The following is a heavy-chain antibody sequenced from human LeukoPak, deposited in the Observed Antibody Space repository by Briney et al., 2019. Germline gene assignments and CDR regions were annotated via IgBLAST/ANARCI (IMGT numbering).Heavy chain of an antibody. CDR2: IYYSGST. D-gene: IGHD3-3*01. CDR3: ARGLNYDLSP. CDR1: GDSISSYY. Sequence: SETLSLTCTVSGDSISSYYWSWIRQPPGKGLEWIGYIYYSGSTNYNPSLKSRVTISVDTSKNQFSLDLSSVTAADTAVYYCARGLNYDLSPWGQGTLVTVSS. J-gene: IGHJ5*02. V-gene: IGHV4-59*12.